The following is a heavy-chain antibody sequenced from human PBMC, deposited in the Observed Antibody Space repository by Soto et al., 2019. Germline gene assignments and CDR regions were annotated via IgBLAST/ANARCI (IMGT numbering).Heavy chain of an antibody. Sequence: QLQLQESGPGLVKPSETLSLTCTVSGGSISSNGFYWVWIRQPPGKGLEWITTKHQSGSTYYNPSLRGRVTISIDKSENQFSLKLTSVTAADTAVYFCARQIAEPGRVGDFDYWGQGTLVTVSS. D-gene: IGHD6-13*01. CDR2: KHQSGST. CDR3: ARQIAEPGRVGDFDY. J-gene: IGHJ4*02. CDR1: GGSISSNGFY. V-gene: IGHV4-39*01.